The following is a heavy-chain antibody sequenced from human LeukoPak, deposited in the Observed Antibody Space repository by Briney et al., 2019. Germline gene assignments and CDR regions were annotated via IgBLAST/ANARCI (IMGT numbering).Heavy chain of an antibody. Sequence: GASVKVSCKASGYTFTSYYMHWVRQAPGQGLEWMGIINPSGGSTSYAQKFQGRVTMTRDTSTSTVYMGLSSLRSEDTAVYYCASLGRSYDSSGYYSPLDYWGQGTLVTVSS. D-gene: IGHD3-22*01. V-gene: IGHV1-46*01. J-gene: IGHJ4*02. CDR1: GYTFTSYY. CDR2: INPSGGST. CDR3: ASLGRSYDSSGYYSPLDY.